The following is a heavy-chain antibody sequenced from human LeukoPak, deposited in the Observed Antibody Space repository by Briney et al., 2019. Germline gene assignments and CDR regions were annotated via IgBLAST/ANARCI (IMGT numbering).Heavy chain of an antibody. CDR3: ARNYYYYYMDV. V-gene: IGHV4-4*07. J-gene: IGHJ6*03. CDR2: IYSSGSS. Sequence: SETLSLTCTVSGDSIGTYYWSWIPQSAGKGLEWIGRIYSSGSSKYNPFLKSRVTMSVATSKNQFSLTLNSVTAADTAVYYCARNYYYYYMDVWGKGTTVIVSS. CDR1: GDSIGTYY.